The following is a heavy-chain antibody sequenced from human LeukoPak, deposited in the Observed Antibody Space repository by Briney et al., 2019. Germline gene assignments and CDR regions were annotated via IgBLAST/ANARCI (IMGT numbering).Heavy chain of an antibody. V-gene: IGHV4-30-4*01. CDR3: ARTFYGSGSLYYFDY. J-gene: IGHJ4*02. CDR2: IYYSGST. Sequence: SQTLSLTCTVSGGSISSGDYYWSWIRQPPGKGLEWIGYIYYSGSTYYNPSLKSRVTISVDTSKNQFSLKLSSVTAADTAVYYCARTFYGSGSLYYFDYWGQGTLVTVSS. D-gene: IGHD3-10*01. CDR1: GGSISSGDYY.